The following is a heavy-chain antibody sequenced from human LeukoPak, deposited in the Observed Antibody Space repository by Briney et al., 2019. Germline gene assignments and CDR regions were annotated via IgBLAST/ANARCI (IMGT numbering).Heavy chain of an antibody. Sequence: PGGSLRLSCAASGFTVSSNYMSWVRQAPGKGLEWVSAISGSGSSTYYADSVKGRFTISRDNSKNSLYLQMNSLRDEDTAVYYCARDGWFGPPWGQGTLVTVSS. J-gene: IGHJ5*02. CDR2: ISGSGSST. V-gene: IGHV3-23*01. CDR1: GFTVSSNY. CDR3: ARDGWFGPP. D-gene: IGHD3-10*01.